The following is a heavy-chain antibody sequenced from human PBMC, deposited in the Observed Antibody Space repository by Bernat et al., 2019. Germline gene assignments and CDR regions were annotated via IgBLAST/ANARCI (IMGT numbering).Heavy chain of an antibody. J-gene: IGHJ5*02. V-gene: IGHV4-39*01. CDR3: ARNIVVVPAAHGGNGWFDP. D-gene: IGHD2-2*01. CDR2: IYYSGST. CDR1: GGSISSSSYY. Sequence: QLQLQESGPGLVKPSETLSLTCTVSGGSISSSSYYWGWIRQPPGKGLEWIGSIYYSGSTYYNPSLKSRVTISVDTSKNQFSLKLSSVTAADTAVYYCARNIVVVPAAHGGNGWFDPWGQGTLVTVSS.